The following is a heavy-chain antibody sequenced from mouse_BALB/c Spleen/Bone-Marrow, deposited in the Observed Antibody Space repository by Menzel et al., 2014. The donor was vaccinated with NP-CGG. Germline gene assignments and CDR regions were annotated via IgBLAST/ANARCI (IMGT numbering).Heavy chain of an antibody. D-gene: IGHD2-3*01. J-gene: IGHJ4*01. V-gene: IGHV2-9*02. Sequence: QVQLQQSGPGLVAPSQSLSITCTVSGFSLTSYSVHWVRQPPGKGLEWLGVIWAGGSTNYNPALMSRLSISKDNSKSQVFLKMSSLQTDDTAMFYCARDDDSYAMDYWGQGTSVTVSS. CDR3: ARDDDSYAMDY. CDR1: GFSLTSYS. CDR2: IWAGGST.